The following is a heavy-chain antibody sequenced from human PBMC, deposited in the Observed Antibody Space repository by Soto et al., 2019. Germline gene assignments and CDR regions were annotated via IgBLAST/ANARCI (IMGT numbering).Heavy chain of an antibody. CDR1: GFDFNTYG. Sequence: QVQLVESGGGVVQPGRSLRLSCAASGFDFNTYGLHWVRQAPGKGLEWVAVISFDGGSQYYADSVKGRFTISRDKSKSTLYLQMNSLGAEDTATYFCAKDSSVTASGSGGWFDPWGPGTLVIVSS. D-gene: IGHD1-26*01. V-gene: IGHV3-30*18. CDR3: AKDSSVTASGSGGWFDP. J-gene: IGHJ5*02. CDR2: ISFDGGSQ.